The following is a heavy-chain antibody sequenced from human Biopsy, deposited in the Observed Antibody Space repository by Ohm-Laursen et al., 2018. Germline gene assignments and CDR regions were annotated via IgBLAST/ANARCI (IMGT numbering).Heavy chain of an antibody. CDR2: IIPILGTV. J-gene: IGHJ6*02. Sequence: SSVKVSCKASGYVFINYLVHWVRQAPGQGLDWMGRIIPILGTVDYGQNFQGRVTIRADTSTTFLGLTSLRYDDTAVYYCASGNIGGVGLDVWGLGTTVTVSS. CDR1: GYVFINYL. CDR3: ASGNIGGVGLDV. V-gene: IGHV1-69*08. D-gene: IGHD3-10*01.